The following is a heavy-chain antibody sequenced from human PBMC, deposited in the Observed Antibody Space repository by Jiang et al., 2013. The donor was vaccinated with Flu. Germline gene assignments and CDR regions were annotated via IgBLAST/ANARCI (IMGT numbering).Heavy chain of an antibody. CDR3: AKDGRGSGWPYYYYYGMDV. CDR2: ISWNSGSI. D-gene: IGHD6-19*01. Sequence: RSLRLSCAASGFTFDDYAMHWVRQAPGKGLEWVSGISWNSGSIGYADSVKGRFTISRDNAKNSLYLQMNSLRAEDTALYYCAKDGRGSGWPYYYYYGMDVWGQGTTVTVSS. V-gene: IGHV3-9*01. CDR1: GFTFDDYA. J-gene: IGHJ6*02.